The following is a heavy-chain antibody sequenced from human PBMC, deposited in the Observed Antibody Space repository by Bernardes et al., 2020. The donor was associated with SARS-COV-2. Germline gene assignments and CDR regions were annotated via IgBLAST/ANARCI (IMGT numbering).Heavy chain of an antibody. J-gene: IGHJ4*02. CDR1: GFTFSNYY. CDR2: ISSDGGRT. Sequence: GSLRLSCVVSGFTFSNYYMHWVRQAPGKGLAYVSVISSDGGRTYYADSVKGRFTISRDNSKNTLSLQMGGLRPEDTAVYYCARLIGYYGDSGYGQWGQGTLVTVSS. D-gene: IGHD3-22*01. V-gene: IGHV3-64*02. CDR3: ARLIGYYGDSGYGQ.